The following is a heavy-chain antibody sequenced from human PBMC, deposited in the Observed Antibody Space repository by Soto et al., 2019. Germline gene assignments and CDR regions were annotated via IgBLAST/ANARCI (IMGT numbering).Heavy chain of an antibody. Sequence: QVQLVESGGGVAQPGRSLRLFCAASGFTLSSYSLHWVRQSPGKGLEWVAAISSDGTEKHYADSVKGRFTISRDNSKNHLSLQLNSLRTEDTAVYYCARMFGFSYGPANRGMDVWGQGTTVTVSS. CDR2: ISSDGTEK. CDR3: ARMFGFSYGPANRGMDV. D-gene: IGHD5-18*01. J-gene: IGHJ6*02. CDR1: GFTLSSYS. V-gene: IGHV3-30*04.